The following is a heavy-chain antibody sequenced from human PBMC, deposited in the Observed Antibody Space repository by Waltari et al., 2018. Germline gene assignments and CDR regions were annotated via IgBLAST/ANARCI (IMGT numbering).Heavy chain of an antibody. CDR1: GYTFTSYY. D-gene: IGHD6-6*01. CDR2: INPSGGST. Sequence: QVQLVQSGAEVKKPGASVKVSCKASGYTFTSYYMHWVRQAPGQGLEWMGIINPSGGSTSYAQKFQGRVTMTRDTSTSTVYMELSSLRSEDTAVYYCARSSPHIAALVLPLVVWGQGTLVTVSS. J-gene: IGHJ4*02. CDR3: ARSSPHIAALVLPLVV. V-gene: IGHV1-46*01.